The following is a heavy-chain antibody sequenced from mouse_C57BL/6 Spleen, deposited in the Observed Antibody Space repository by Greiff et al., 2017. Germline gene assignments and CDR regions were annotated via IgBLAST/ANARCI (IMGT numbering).Heavy chain of an antibody. CDR3: ERGLTGTDFDY. CDR2: IYPGDGDT. J-gene: IGHJ2*01. Sequence: VQLVESGPELVKPGASVKISCKASGYAFSSSWMNWVKQRPGKGLEWIGRIYPGDGDTNYNGKFKGKATLTADKSSSTAYMQLSSLTSEDSAVYFCERGLTGTDFDYWGQGTTLTVSS. CDR1: GYAFSSSW. D-gene: IGHD4-1*01. V-gene: IGHV1-82*01.